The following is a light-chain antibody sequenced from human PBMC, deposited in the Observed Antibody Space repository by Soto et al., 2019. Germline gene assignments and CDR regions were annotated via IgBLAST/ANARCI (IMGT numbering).Light chain of an antibody. J-gene: IGKJ4*01. CDR3: QQRSLLFT. CDR2: DSS. V-gene: IGKV3-11*01. Sequence: EIVLTQSPATLSLSPGERATLSCRTSQSVGSSLAWYQQKPGQPPRLLIYDSSNRATGIPGRFSGSGPGTDFTLTISSLEPADFAVYYCQQRSLLFTFGGGTKV. CDR1: QSVGSS.